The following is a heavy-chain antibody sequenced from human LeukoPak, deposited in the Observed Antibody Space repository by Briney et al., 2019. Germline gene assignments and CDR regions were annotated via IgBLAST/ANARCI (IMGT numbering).Heavy chain of an antibody. J-gene: IGHJ4*02. V-gene: IGHV1-69*05. CDR2: VIPIFGTA. CDR3: ARELVDTAIVDY. D-gene: IGHD5-18*01. CDR1: GGTFSSYA. Sequence: SVKVSCKASGGTFSSYAISWVRQAPGQGLEWMGGVIPIFGTANYAQKFQGRVTITTDESTSTAYMELSSLRSEDTAVYYCARELVDTAIVDYWGQGTLVTVSS.